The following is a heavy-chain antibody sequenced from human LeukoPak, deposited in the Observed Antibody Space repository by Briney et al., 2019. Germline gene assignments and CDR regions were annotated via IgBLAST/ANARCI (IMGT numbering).Heavy chain of an antibody. CDR3: ARVGDGLNDAFDI. D-gene: IGHD5-24*01. J-gene: IGHJ3*02. CDR1: GYTFTGYY. Sequence: AXVKVSCKASGYTFTGYYMNWVRQAPGQGLEWLGRINPNTGGTNFAQRFQGRVTMTRDPSITTAYMELSRLRSDDTAVYYCARVGDGLNDAFDIWGQGTMVTVSS. CDR2: INPNTGGT. V-gene: IGHV1-2*06.